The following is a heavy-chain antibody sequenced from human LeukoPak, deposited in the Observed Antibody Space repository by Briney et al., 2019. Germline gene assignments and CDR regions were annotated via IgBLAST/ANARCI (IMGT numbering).Heavy chain of an antibody. D-gene: IGHD2-2*01. CDR2: IYPGDSDT. CDR1: GYSFTSYW. J-gene: IGHJ4*02. Sequence: GESLKISCKGSGYSFTSYWIGWVRQMPGKGLEWMGIIYPGDSDTRYSPSFQGQVTISADKSISTAYLQWSSPKASDTAMYYCARPRPRYCSSTSCSYFDYWGQGTLVTVSS. V-gene: IGHV5-51*01. CDR3: ARPRPRYCSSTSCSYFDY.